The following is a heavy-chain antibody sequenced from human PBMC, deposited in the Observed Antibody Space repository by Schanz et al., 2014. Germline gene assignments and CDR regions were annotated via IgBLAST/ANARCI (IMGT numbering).Heavy chain of an antibody. V-gene: IGHV3-66*02. CDR3: ARDHAAESYYSAGPHSDY. CDR2: IFTDGRT. D-gene: IGHD1-26*01. J-gene: IGHJ4*02. CDR1: GFSVDNYY. Sequence: EVQLVASGGGLVQPGGSLRLSCAASGFSVDNYYMSCVRQAPGRGLEWGSIIFTDGRTYYADSVKGRFTISRDSSKNTLFLQMNSLRTEDTAVYYCARDHAAESYYSAGPHSDYWGQGTLLTVSS.